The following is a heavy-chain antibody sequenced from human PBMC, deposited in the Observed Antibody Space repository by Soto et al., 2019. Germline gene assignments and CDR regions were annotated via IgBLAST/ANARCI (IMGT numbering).Heavy chain of an antibody. D-gene: IGHD2-21*02. CDR3: ASVTTIWSN. CDR1: GYSSSNYY. V-gene: IGHV1-46*01. Sequence: QVQVVQSGAEVKEPGASVKVSCKASGYSSSNYYTHWVRQAPGQGLEWMGIVNPYGASSNYAQSFQGGVTLTRDPSTNTDYMDLSRLTSDDTAVYYCASVTTIWSNWGQGTLVTVSS. J-gene: IGHJ4*02. CDR2: VNPYGASS.